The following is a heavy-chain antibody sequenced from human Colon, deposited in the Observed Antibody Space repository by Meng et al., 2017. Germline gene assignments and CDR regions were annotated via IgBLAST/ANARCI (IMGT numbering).Heavy chain of an antibody. Sequence: VKLRESAPGLVRPSGTLSLTCAVSSGSISSSNWWSWVRQPPGKGLEWIGEISQSGTTYYNPSLKSRVTITGDWSKNQFSLNLNSVTAADTALYYCVRQGMTSYSWGYWGQGTLVTVSS. D-gene: IGHD3-9*01. CDR2: ISQSGTT. V-gene: IGHV4-4*02. J-gene: IGHJ4*02. CDR3: VRQGMTSYSWGY. CDR1: SGSISSSNW.